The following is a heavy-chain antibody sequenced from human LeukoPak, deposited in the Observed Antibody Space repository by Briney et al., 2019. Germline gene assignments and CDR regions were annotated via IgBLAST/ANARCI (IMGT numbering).Heavy chain of an antibody. V-gene: IGHV3-23*01. J-gene: IGHJ4*02. CDR1: GFTFSGYT. Sequence: GGSLRLSCAASGFTFSGYTMSWVRQAPGKGLEWVSLISYSGGNSYSADSVKGRFTISRDNSKNTLYLQMDDLRAEDTAVYYCAKQRGGSYFRSFDSWGQGTLVTVSS. CDR2: ISYSGGNS. CDR3: AKQRGGSYFRSFDS. D-gene: IGHD2-15*01.